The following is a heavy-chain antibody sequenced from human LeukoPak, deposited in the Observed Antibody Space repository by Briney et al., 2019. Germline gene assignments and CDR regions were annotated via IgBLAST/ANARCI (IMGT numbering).Heavy chain of an antibody. CDR1: EFTFSSYW. CDR2: ISGSGAST. Sequence: GGSLRLSCAASEFTFSSYWMSWVRQAPGKGLEWISGISGSGASTYYADSVKGRFTISRDDSRNTLYLQMNSLRGDDTAVYYCAKDVGKWESLHYFDYWGQGTLVTVSS. J-gene: IGHJ4*02. D-gene: IGHD1-26*01. CDR3: AKDVGKWESLHYFDY. V-gene: IGHV3-23*01.